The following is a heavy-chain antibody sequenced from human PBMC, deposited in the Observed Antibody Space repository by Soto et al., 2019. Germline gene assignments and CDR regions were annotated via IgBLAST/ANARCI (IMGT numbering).Heavy chain of an antibody. V-gene: IGHV5-51*01. CDR1: GYSSISYW. CDR3: ARIIGYCRNNDCSWTFDI. CDR2: FYPGDSTS. Sequence: GESLKISCKTSGYSSISYWVAWVRQKPGKGLEWMGTFYPGDSTSTYSPSFQGQATISVDKSISTAYLHLSSLKASDTAMYYCARIIGYCRNNDCSWTFDIWGQGTTVTVSS. J-gene: IGHJ3*02. D-gene: IGHD2-2*03.